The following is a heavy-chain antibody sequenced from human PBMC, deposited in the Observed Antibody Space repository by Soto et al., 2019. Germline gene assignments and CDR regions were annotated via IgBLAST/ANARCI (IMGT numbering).Heavy chain of an antibody. CDR1: EYSFSDYF. CDR2: INPKTAAT. Sequence: QVQLVQSGAEVKKSGASVKVSCKPSEYSFSDYFIQWVRQAPGQGLEWEAWINPKTAATNYAKKFQGRVSLTWDTSSTTAYMELTRLRPDDTAVYYCARIKWGLNYYNGMDVWGQGTTVIVSS. CDR3: ARIKWGLNYYNGMDV. J-gene: IGHJ6*02. D-gene: IGHD1-26*01. V-gene: IGHV1-2*02.